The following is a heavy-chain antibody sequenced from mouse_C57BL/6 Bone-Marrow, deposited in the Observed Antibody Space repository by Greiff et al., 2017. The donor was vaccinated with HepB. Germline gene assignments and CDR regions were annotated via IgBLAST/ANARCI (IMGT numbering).Heavy chain of an antibody. J-gene: IGHJ1*03. D-gene: IGHD1-1*01. CDR3: ARPNYYGSSHWYFDV. CDR1: GFTFSDYG. CDR2: ISSGSSTI. V-gene: IGHV5-17*01. Sequence: EVKLMESGGGLVKPGGSLKLSCAASGFTFSDYGMHWVRQAPEKGLEWVAYISSGSSTIYYADTVKGRFTISRDNAKNTLFLQMTSLRSEDTAMYYCARPNYYGSSHWYFDVWGTGTTVTVSS.